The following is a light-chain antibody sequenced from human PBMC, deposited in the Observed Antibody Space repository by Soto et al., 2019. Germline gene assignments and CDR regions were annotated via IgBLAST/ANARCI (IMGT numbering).Light chain of an antibody. CDR1: VDDIGGYNF. V-gene: IGLV2-14*01. CDR2: DVT. J-gene: IGLJ1*01. Sequence: TQPACVSGSPGQSITISCGGTVDDIGGYNFVSWYQHHPGKAPKLIIYDVTHRPSGVSERFSGSKSGFTASLTISGLQPEDESHYYCASFKSISTYVFGTGTKVTVL. CDR3: ASFKSISTYV.